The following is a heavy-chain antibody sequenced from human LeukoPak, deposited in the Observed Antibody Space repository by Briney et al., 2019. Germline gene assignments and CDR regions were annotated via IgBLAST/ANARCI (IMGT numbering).Heavy chain of an antibody. J-gene: IGHJ4*02. CDR1: GGTFSSYA. CDR3: ARDKGYCSGGSCYWFDY. D-gene: IGHD2-15*01. CDR2: TIPIFGTA. V-gene: IGHV1-69*05. Sequence: GASVKVSCKASGGTFSSYAISWVRQAPGQGLEWMGGTIPIFGTANYAQKFQGRVTITTDESTGTAYMELSSLRSEDTAVYYCARDKGYCSGGSCYWFDYWGQGTLVTVSS.